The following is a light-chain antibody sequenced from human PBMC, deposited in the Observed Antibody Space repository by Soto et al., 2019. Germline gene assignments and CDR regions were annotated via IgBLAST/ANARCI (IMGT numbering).Light chain of an antibody. CDR1: SSDVGTYNL. V-gene: IGLV2-23*01. CDR2: EGT. Sequence: QSALTQPASVSGSPGQSITISCTGTSSDVGTYNLVSWYQQHPGKAPKFMLYEGTKRPSGVSNRFSGSKSGNTASLTISGLQAEDEADYYCCSYAGSGTLVFGGGPQLTVL. J-gene: IGLJ7*01. CDR3: CSYAGSGTLV.